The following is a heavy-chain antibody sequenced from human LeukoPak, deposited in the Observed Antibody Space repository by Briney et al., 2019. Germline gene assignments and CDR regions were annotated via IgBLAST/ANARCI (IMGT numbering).Heavy chain of an antibody. CDR1: GDFITAYY. D-gene: IGHD4-17*01. CDR2: IYYSGST. CDR3: ARDAYGDFDS. Sequence: SETLSLTCTVSGDFITAYYWSWIRQPPGKGLEWIGYIYYSGSTNYNPSLKSRVTISVDTSKNQFSLKLSSVTAADTAVYYCARDAYGDFDSWGQGTLVTVSS. J-gene: IGHJ4*02. V-gene: IGHV4-59*01.